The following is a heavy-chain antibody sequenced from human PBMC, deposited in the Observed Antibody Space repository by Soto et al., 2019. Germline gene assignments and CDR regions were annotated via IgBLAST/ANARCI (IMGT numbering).Heavy chain of an antibody. V-gene: IGHV3-7*05. J-gene: IGHJ5*02. CDR2: IKEDGSET. CDR1: GFTFSDVW. Sequence: EVQLVESGGGFVQPRGSLRLSCAASGFTFSDVWMSWVRQAPGKGLEWVANIKEDGSETDYVDSVKGRFTISRDNARNSLDLQMDSLRAEDTAVYYCVRDWAWGQGTLVTVSS. CDR3: VRDWA. D-gene: IGHD3-16*01.